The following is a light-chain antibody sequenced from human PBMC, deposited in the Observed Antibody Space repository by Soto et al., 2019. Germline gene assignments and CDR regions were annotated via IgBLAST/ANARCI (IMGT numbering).Light chain of an antibody. CDR2: KAS. CDR3: QHYDSYPYT. CDR1: QDVSHW. J-gene: IGKJ2*01. Sequence: DIPMDQSPSALSASVGDRVTITCRASQDVSHWLAWYQQKPGQAPKLVIYKASSLESGVPSRFSGRGSGTEFTLTIRDLQPDDFATYYCQHYDSYPYTVGQWTSLEIK. V-gene: IGKV1-5*03.